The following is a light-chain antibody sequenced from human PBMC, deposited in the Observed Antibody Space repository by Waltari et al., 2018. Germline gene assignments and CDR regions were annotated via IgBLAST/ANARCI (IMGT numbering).Light chain of an antibody. V-gene: IGKV1-13*02. CDR1: QGISSS. J-gene: IGKJ5*01. Sequence: AIQLTQSPSSLSASVGDRVTITCRASQGISSSLSWYQQKPGKAPKVLIYYPSNLESGVPSRFRGSGSGTYFTLTISSLQPEDFATYYCQQFNSFPITFGLGTRLDIK. CDR3: QQFNSFPIT. CDR2: YPS.